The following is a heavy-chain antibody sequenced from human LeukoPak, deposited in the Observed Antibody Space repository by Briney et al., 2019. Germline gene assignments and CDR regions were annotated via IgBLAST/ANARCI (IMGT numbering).Heavy chain of an antibody. CDR2: ISYDGSNK. CDR3: AKDRSIIRAPSDH. CDR1: GFTFSSYG. V-gene: IGHV3-30*18. D-gene: IGHD3-10*01. Sequence: GRSLRLSCAASGFTFSSYGMHWVRQAPGKGLEWVAVISYDGSNKYYADSVKGRFTISRDNSKNTLYLQMNSLRAEDTAVYYCAKDRSIIRAPSDHWGQGTLVTVSS. J-gene: IGHJ5*02.